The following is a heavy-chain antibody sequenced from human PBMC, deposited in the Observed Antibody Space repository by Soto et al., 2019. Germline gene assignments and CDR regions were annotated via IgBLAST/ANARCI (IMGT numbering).Heavy chain of an antibody. Sequence: ASVKVSCKASGYTFTGYYMHWVRQAPGQGLEWMGWINPNSGGTNYAQKFQGWVTMARDTSISTAYMELSRLRSDDTAVYYCARGTGTNYYYYGMDVWGQGTTVTVSS. CDR3: ARGTGTNYYYYGMDV. J-gene: IGHJ6*02. D-gene: IGHD1-1*01. CDR1: GYTFTGYY. V-gene: IGHV1-2*04. CDR2: INPNSGGT.